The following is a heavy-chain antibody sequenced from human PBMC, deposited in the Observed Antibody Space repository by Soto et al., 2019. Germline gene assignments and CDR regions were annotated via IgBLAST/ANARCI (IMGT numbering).Heavy chain of an antibody. J-gene: IGHJ4*02. CDR1: GGSFSGYY. CDR2: INHSGST. V-gene: IGHV4-34*01. CDR3: ARSGANRILLFDY. D-gene: IGHD2-15*01. Sequence: SETLSLTCAVYGGSFSGYYWSWIRQPPGKGLEWIGEINHSGSTNYNPSLKSRVTISVDTSKNQFSLKLSSVTAADTAVYYCARSGANRILLFDYWGQGTLVTVSS.